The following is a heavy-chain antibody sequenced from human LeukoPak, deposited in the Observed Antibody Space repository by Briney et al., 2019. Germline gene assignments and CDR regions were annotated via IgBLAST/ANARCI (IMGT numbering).Heavy chain of an antibody. CDR2: INHSGST. Sequence: TSETLSLTCAVYGGSFSGYYWSWIRQPPGKGLEWIGEINHSGSTNYNPSLKSRVTISVDTSKNQFSLKLSSVTAADTAVYYCARARPSSGYWDLIDYWGQGTLVTVSS. V-gene: IGHV4-34*01. CDR1: GGSFSGYY. J-gene: IGHJ4*02. CDR3: ARARPSSGYWDLIDY. D-gene: IGHD3-22*01.